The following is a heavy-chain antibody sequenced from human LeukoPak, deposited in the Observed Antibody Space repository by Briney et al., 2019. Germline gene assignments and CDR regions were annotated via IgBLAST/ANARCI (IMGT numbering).Heavy chain of an antibody. CDR2: INPNSGGT. J-gene: IGHJ3*02. V-gene: IGHV1-2*02. CDR3: ARSENYYDSSGYYHDAFDI. D-gene: IGHD3-22*01. CDR1: GYTFTGYY. Sequence: ASVTVSCKASGYTFTGYYMHWVRQAPGQGLEWMGWINPNSGGTNYAQKFQGRVTMTRDTSISTAYMELSRLRSDDTAVYYCARSENYYDSSGYYHDAFDIWGQGTMVTVSS.